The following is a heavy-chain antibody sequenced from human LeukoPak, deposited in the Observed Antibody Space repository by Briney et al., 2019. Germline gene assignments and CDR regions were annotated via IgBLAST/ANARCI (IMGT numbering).Heavy chain of an antibody. V-gene: IGHV4-59*01. D-gene: IGHD3-10*01. CDR3: ARVLGNYYNGEDV. Sequence: SETLSLTCTVSGGTITGFYWTWIRQPPGKGLEWIGFIYYTGTTNYNPSLKSRVTMSVDTSKNQFSLKLSSVTAADTAVYYCARVLGNYYNGEDVWGQGTTVTVSS. CDR2: IYYTGTT. CDR1: GGTITGFY. J-gene: IGHJ6*02.